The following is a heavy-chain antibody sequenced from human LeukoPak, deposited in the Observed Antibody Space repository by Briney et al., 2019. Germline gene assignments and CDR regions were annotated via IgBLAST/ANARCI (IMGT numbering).Heavy chain of an antibody. CDR2: ISGSGGST. Sequence: GGSLRLSCAVSGFTFSSYAMSWVRQAPGKGLEWVSAISGSGGSTYYADSVKGRFTISRDNSKNTLYLQMNSLRAEDTAVYYCATSIAARRGIYFQHWGQGTLVTVSS. J-gene: IGHJ1*01. CDR1: GFTFSSYA. V-gene: IGHV3-23*01. CDR3: ATSIAARRGIYFQH. D-gene: IGHD6-6*01.